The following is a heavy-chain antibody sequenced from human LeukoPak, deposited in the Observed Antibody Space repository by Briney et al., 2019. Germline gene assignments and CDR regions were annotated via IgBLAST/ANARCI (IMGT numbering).Heavy chain of an antibody. Sequence: GGSLRLSCAASGFTFSSYSMNWVRQAPGKGLEWVSYISSSSSTIYYADSVKGRFTISRDNAKNSLYLQMNSLRAEDTAVYYCARGEYDFWSGYLCYYYYYMDVWGKGTTVTVSS. J-gene: IGHJ6*03. CDR1: GFTFSSYS. CDR2: ISSSSSTI. V-gene: IGHV3-48*04. D-gene: IGHD3-3*01. CDR3: ARGEYDFWSGYLCYYYYYMDV.